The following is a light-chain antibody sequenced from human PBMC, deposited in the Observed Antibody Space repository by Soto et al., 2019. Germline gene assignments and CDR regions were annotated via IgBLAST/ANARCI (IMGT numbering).Light chain of an antibody. CDR3: QQHENLPLT. V-gene: IGKV1-33*01. Sequence: DIQMTQSPSSLSASVGDRVTISCHASQDINTFLNWYQHKPGKAPKLLIYDASNLEPGVPSRFSGSGSGTDFTFTISSLQPEDCATYVCQQHENLPLTFGGGTKVEIK. J-gene: IGKJ4*01. CDR2: DAS. CDR1: QDINTF.